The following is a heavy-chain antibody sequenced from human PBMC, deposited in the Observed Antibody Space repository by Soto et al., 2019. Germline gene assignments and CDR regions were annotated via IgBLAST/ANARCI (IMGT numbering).Heavy chain of an antibody. V-gene: IGHV3-33*01. CDR2: IWYDGSNK. CDR3: ARLSGSIWKGGMDV. Sequence: QVQLVESGGGVVQPGRSLRLSCAASGFTFSSYGMHWVRQAPGKGLEWVALIWYDGSNKYYADSVKCRFTVSRDNSKNTLYLQMNSLRAEDTAVYYCARLSGSIWKGGMDVWGQGTTVTVSS. D-gene: IGHD1-20*01. CDR1: GFTFSSYG. J-gene: IGHJ6*02.